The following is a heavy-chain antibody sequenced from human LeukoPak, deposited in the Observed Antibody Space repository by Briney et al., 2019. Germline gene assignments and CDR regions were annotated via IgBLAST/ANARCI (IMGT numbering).Heavy chain of an antibody. J-gene: IGHJ4*02. D-gene: IGHD6-19*01. Sequence: PGGSLRLSCAASGFTVSSNYMSWVRQAPEKGLEWVSVIYSGGSTYYADSVKGRFTISRDNSKNTLYLQMNSLRAEDTAVYYCARGWYSSGWYEYYFDYWGQGTLVTVSS. CDR3: ARGWYSSGWYEYYFDY. CDR2: IYSGGST. CDR1: GFTVSSNY. V-gene: IGHV3-53*01.